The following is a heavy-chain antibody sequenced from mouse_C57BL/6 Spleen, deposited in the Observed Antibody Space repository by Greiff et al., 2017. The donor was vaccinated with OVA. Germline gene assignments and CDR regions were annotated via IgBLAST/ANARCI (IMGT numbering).Heavy chain of an antibody. CDR3: ARGDRDWYFDV. CDR1: GYTFTSYW. Sequence: QVQLQQPGAELVRPGTSVKLSCKASGYTFTSYWMHWVKQRPGQGLEWIGVIDPSDSYTNYNQKFKGKATLTVATSSSTAYMQLSSLTSEDSAVYYCARGDRDWYFDVWGTGTTVTVSS. J-gene: IGHJ1*03. D-gene: IGHD2-14*01. CDR2: IDPSDSYT. V-gene: IGHV1-59*01.